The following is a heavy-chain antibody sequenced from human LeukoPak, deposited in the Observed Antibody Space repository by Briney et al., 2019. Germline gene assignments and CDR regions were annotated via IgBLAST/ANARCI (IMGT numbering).Heavy chain of an antibody. Sequence: GGSLRLSCAASGFTFSNYWMNWVRQAPGKGLEWVANIKPDGSQKNYVDSVKGRFTISRDNAKNTLYLQMNSLRAEDTAVYYCAGPDLGGQGTLVTVSS. CDR3: AGPDL. CDR2: IKPDGSQK. CDR1: GFTFSNYW. D-gene: IGHD3-16*01. J-gene: IGHJ4*02. V-gene: IGHV3-7*03.